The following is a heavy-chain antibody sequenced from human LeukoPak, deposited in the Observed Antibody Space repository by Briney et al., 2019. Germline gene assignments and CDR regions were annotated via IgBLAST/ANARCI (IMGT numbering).Heavy chain of an antibody. D-gene: IGHD6-19*01. J-gene: IGHJ4*02. CDR2: ISGSGGST. V-gene: IGHV3-23*01. Sequence: PGRSLRLSCAASGFTFSSYAMSWVRQAPGKGLEWVSAISGSGGSTYYADSVKGRFTISRDNSKNTLYLQMNSLRAEDTAVYYCAKAGALAVAGNFDYWGQGTLVTVSS. CDR3: AKAGALAVAGNFDY. CDR1: GFTFSSYA.